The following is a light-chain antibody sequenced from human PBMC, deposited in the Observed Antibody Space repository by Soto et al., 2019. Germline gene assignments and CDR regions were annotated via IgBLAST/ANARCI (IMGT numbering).Light chain of an antibody. J-gene: IGKJ1*01. CDR3: QHYVGSPPWT. CDR1: QSVSSTY. CDR2: GAS. V-gene: IGKV3-20*01. Sequence: EIVLTQSPGTLSLSPGERATLSCRASQSVSSTYLAWYQQKPGQAPRLLIYGASSRASGIPDRFSGGGSGTDFTLTISRLEPEDFAVYYCQHYVGSPPWTFCQGTKVEIK.